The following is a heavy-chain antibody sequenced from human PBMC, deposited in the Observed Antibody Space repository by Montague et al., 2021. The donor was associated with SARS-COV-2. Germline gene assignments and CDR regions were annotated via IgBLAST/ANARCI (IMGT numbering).Heavy chain of an antibody. CDR3: ARGRTVTTFYYYYGMDV. D-gene: IGHD4-17*01. CDR1: GGSFSGYY. Sequence: DTLSLICAVHGGSFSGYYWSWIRQPPGQGLEWLGEINHSGSTNYNPSLKSRVTISVDTSKNQFSLKLSYVTAADTAVYYCARGRTVTTFYYYYGMDVWGQGTTVTVSS. V-gene: IGHV4-34*01. J-gene: IGHJ6*02. CDR2: INHSGST.